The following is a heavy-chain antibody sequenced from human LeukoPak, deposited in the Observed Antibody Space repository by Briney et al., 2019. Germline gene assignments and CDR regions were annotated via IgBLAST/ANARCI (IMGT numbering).Heavy chain of an antibody. CDR1: GGTFSSYA. Sequence: SVKVSCKASGGTFSSYAISWVRQAPGQGLEWMGRIIPIFGIANYAQKFQGRVTITADKSTSTANMELSSLRSEDTAVYYCAREYYYGSGSYPPTSDYWGQGTLVTVSS. V-gene: IGHV1-69*04. D-gene: IGHD3-10*01. CDR2: IIPIFGIA. CDR3: AREYYYGSGSYPPTSDY. J-gene: IGHJ4*02.